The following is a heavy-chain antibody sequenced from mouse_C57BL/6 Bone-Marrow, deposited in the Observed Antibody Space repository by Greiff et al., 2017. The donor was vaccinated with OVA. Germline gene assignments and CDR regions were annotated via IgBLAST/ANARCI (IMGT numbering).Heavy chain of an antibody. D-gene: IGHD1-1*01. CDR3: ATITTVVATGFDY. Sequence: VQLKESGPELVKPGASVKMSCKASGYTFTDYNMHWVKQSHGKSLEWIGYINPNNGGTSYNQKFKGKATLTVNKSSSTAYMELRSLTSEDSAVYYCATITTVVATGFDYWGQGTTLTVSS. J-gene: IGHJ2*01. CDR1: GYTFTDYN. CDR2: INPNNGGT. V-gene: IGHV1-22*01.